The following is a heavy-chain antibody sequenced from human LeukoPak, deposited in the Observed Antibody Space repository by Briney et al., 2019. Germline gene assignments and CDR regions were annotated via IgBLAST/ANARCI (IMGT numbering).Heavy chain of an antibody. V-gene: IGHV3-43*02. Sequence: GGSLTLACAASGFTFDDSAMHWVRQAAGKGLEWVSLISGDGVRTYYADSVRGRFKGSIDNSKNSLYLQMNSLTPEDNALYYCGKDVMKGTGGRYYSSFDDWGQGTLVTVSS. CDR2: ISGDGVRT. J-gene: IGHJ4*02. CDR1: GFTFDDSA. D-gene: IGHD1-26*01. CDR3: GKDVMKGTGGRYYSSFDD.